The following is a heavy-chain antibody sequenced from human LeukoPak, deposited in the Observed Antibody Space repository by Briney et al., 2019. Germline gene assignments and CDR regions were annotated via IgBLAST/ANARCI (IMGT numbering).Heavy chain of an antibody. CDR3: GRVSVAGWLPIDS. Sequence: PGGSLRLSCAASGFTVSNNYMTWVRQAPGKGLEWLSIIYSAGPTDYADSVKGRFAISRNNSKTTVYLQMNSLTCEDTAVYYCGRVSVAGWLPIDSWGQGILVTVSS. CDR2: IYSAGPT. J-gene: IGHJ4*02. D-gene: IGHD5-12*01. CDR1: GFTVSNNY. V-gene: IGHV3-53*01.